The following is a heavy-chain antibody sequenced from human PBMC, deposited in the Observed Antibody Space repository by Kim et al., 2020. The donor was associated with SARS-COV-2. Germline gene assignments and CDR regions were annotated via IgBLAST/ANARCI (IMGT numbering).Heavy chain of an antibody. CDR1: GFLLSKSV. V-gene: IGHV3-64D*06. D-gene: IGHD6-19*01. CDR3: VKEGYSSGWGNFDP. Sequence: GGSLRLSCSASGFLLSKSVIHWVRQAPGKGLEYFSTITSDGGTTYFADSVKGRFTNSRDYSQNTLYLQMTNLRLDDTAVYFCVKEGYSSGWGNFDPWGQGTLVSVAT. J-gene: IGHJ5*02. CDR2: ITSDGGTT.